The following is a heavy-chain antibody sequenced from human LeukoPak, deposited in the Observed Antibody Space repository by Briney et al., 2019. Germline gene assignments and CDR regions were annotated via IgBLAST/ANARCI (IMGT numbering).Heavy chain of an antibody. CDR2: IYSGGST. D-gene: IGHD3-22*01. Sequence: GGTLRLSCAASGFTVSSNYMSWVRKPPGKGLKGASVIYSGGSTYYADSVKGRFTISRDNSKNTLYLQMNSLRAEDTAVYYCARVWYYYDSSGSGYFDLWGRGTLVTVSS. J-gene: IGHJ2*01. CDR1: GFTVSSNY. CDR3: ARVWYYYDSSGSGYFDL. V-gene: IGHV3-53*01.